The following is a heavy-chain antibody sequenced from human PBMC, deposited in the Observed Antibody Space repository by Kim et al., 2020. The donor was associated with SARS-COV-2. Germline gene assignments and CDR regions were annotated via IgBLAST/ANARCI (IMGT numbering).Heavy chain of an antibody. J-gene: IGHJ6*02. CDR1: GFTFSDYY. Sequence: GGSLRLSCAASGFTFSDYYMSWIRQAPGKGLEWVSYISSSSSYTNYADSVKGRFTISRDNAKNSLYLQMNSLRAEDTAVYYCARVSGSSPSSYYYYGMDVWGQGTTVTVSS. CDR3: ARVSGSSPSSYYYYGMDV. V-gene: IGHV3-11*06. D-gene: IGHD1-26*01. CDR2: ISSSSSYT.